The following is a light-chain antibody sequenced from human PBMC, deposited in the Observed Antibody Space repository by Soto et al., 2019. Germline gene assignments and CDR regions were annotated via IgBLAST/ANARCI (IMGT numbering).Light chain of an antibody. CDR1: SSKIGAGYD. CDR3: PSYDRSLSGYV. CDR2: GHS. Sequence: QSVLTQPPSVSGAPGQRVTISCTGSSSKIGAGYDVHWYQQLPGTAPKLLIYGHSNRPSGVPDRFSGSKSGTSASLAITGLQAEDEADYYCPSYDRSLSGYVCGTGTKLTVL. J-gene: IGLJ1*01. V-gene: IGLV1-40*01.